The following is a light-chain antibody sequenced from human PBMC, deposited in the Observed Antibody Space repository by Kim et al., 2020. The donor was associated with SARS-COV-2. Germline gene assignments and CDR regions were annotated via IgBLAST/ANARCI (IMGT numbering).Light chain of an antibody. Sequence: DIVMTQSPDSLAVSLGERATINCKSSQSLLYDSNNKNYLAWYQQKPGQPPKKLISWASTRESGVPDRVSGSGSGTDFTLTINSLQAEDVAVYYCQQYYSNFITFGQGTRLEIK. J-gene: IGKJ5*01. CDR1: QSLLYDSNNKNY. V-gene: IGKV4-1*01. CDR3: QQYYSNFIT. CDR2: WAS.